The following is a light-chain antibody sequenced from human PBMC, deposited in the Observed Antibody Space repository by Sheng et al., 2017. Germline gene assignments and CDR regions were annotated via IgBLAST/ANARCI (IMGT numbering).Light chain of an antibody. J-gene: IGKJ1*01. CDR3: QQYKNYSPWA. V-gene: IGKV1-5*03. CDR2: EAS. CDR1: QSIRSR. Sequence: DIQMTQSPSTLSASVGDRVTITCRASQSIRSRLAWYQQKPGEAPKLLIYEASSLQSGVPSRFTGRGSGTDYTLTISGLQPDDFATYYCQQYKNYSPWAFGQGTEGG.